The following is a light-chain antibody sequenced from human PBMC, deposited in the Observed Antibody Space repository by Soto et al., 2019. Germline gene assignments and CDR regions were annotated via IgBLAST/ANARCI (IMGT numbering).Light chain of an antibody. CDR3: AAWDESLDGYV. CDR1: SSNIGTNT. V-gene: IGLV1-44*01. J-gene: IGLJ1*01. CDR2: SNN. Sequence: QSVLTQPPSASVTPGQRVTISCSGSSSNIGTNTVNWYQQLPGTAPKLLIYSNNQRPSGVPDRFSGSKSGTSASLAISGLQSEDEADYYCAAWDESLDGYVFGTGTKLTVL.